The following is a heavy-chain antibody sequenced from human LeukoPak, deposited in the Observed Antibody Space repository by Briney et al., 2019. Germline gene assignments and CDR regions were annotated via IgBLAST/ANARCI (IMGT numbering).Heavy chain of an antibody. CDR1: GGTFSSYA. J-gene: IGHJ6*03. CDR3: ARGYGGNGYYYYYMDV. V-gene: IGHV1-69*05. CDR2: IIPIFGTA. D-gene: IGHD4-23*01. Sequence: GASVKVSCKASGGTFSSYAISWVRQAPGQGLEWMGGIIPIFGTANYAQKFQGRVTITTDESTSTAYMELRSLRSEDTAVYYCARGYGGNGYYYYYMDVWGKGTTVTVSS.